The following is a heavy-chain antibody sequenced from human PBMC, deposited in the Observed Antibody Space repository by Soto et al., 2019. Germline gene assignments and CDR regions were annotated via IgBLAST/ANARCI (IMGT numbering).Heavy chain of an antibody. CDR3: AREADYDSSAIRSSSFDP. Sequence: EVQLVESGGGLVQPGGSLRLSCAASGFTLSSYSMNWVRQAPGKGLEWVSYIGSGSSAIYYADSVKGRFTISRDNAKNSLYLQMNRLRDEYTAVYYCAREADYDSSAIRSSSFDPCGQGTLVIVSS. J-gene: IGHJ5*02. CDR2: IGSGSSAI. D-gene: IGHD3-22*01. CDR1: GFTLSSYS. V-gene: IGHV3-48*02.